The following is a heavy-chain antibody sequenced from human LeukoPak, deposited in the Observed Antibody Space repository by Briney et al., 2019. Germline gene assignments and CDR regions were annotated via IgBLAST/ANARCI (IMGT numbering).Heavy chain of an antibody. V-gene: IGHV3-33*06. CDR1: GFTFSSYG. CDR2: IWYDGSNK. Sequence: GGSLRLSCAASGFTFSSYGMYWVRQAPGKGLEWVAVIWYDGSNKYYADSVKGRFTLSRDNSKNTLYLQMNSLRAEDTAAYYCAKSGFEVPAAIGSDYYYYMDVWGKGTTVTVSS. J-gene: IGHJ6*03. D-gene: IGHD2-2*01. CDR3: AKSGFEVPAAIGSDYYYYMDV.